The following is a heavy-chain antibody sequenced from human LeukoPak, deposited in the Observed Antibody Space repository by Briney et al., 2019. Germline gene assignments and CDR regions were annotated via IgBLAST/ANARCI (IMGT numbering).Heavy chain of an antibody. J-gene: IGHJ4*02. Sequence: SETLSLTCTVSGGSISSGYWMWLRQPAGKGQEWIGRIYTSGGTRYNPSLRGRVTMSAVTSKNQFSLKLSSVTAADTAVYYCARGIRVTASLLSVGFYFDDWGQGTLVTVSS. V-gene: IGHV4-4*07. D-gene: IGHD2-21*02. CDR2: IYTSGGT. CDR3: ARGIRVTASLLSVGFYFDD. CDR1: GGSISSGY.